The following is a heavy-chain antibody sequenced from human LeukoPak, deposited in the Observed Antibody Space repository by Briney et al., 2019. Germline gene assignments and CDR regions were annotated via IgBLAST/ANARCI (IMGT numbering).Heavy chain of an antibody. Sequence: SETLSLTCTVSGGSISSYYWSWIRQPPGKGLEWIGYIYSSGSTNYNPSLKSRLTISVDASKNQFSLKLTSVTAADTAVYYCARAYYYGSGSYGLDYWGQGTLVAVSS. CDR2: IYSSGST. V-gene: IGHV4-59*01. CDR3: ARAYYYGSGSYGLDY. D-gene: IGHD3-10*01. J-gene: IGHJ4*02. CDR1: GGSISSYY.